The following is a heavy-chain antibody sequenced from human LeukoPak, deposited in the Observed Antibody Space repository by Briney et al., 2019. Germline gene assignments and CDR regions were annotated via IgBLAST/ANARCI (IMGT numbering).Heavy chain of an antibody. CDR1: GFTFSNYA. D-gene: IGHD6-19*01. Sequence: GGSLRLSCTASGFTFSNYAMSWVRQAPGKGLQWVSDIRASGDTTHYADSVKGRFTISRDNSKNTLYLQMNSLRAEDTAVYYCAKNFASAWNFYMDVWGKGTTVTVSS. CDR2: IRASGDTT. CDR3: AKNFASAWNFYMDV. J-gene: IGHJ6*03. V-gene: IGHV3-23*01.